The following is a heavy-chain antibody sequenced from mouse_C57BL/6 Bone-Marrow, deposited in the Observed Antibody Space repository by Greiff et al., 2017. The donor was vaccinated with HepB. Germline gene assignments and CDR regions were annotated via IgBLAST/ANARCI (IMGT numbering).Heavy chain of an antibody. V-gene: IGHV5-16*01. CDR3: ARVYDGYLYYYAMDY. CDR2: INYDGSST. D-gene: IGHD2-3*01. Sequence: EVKLVESEGGLVQPGRSMKLSCTASGFTFSDYYMAWVRQFPEKGLEWVANINYDGSSTYYLDSLKSRFIISRDNAKNILYLQMSSLKSEDTATYYCARVYDGYLYYYAMDYWGQGTSVTVSS. J-gene: IGHJ4*01. CDR1: GFTFSDYY.